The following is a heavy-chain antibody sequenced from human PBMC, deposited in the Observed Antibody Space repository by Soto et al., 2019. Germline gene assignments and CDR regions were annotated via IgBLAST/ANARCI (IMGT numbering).Heavy chain of an antibody. Sequence: SETLSLTCTVSAGSPSRGTYYWSWIRQPPGRGLEWIGLIYYTGSTKYNPSPNSRVTISVATSKTQFSLTVTCFTAADMAVYYFARRIVATETFDYWGQGTLVTVSS. CDR3: ARRIVATETFDY. J-gene: IGHJ4*02. CDR2: IYYTGST. CDR1: AGSPSRGTYY. V-gene: IGHV4-61*01. D-gene: IGHD5-12*01.